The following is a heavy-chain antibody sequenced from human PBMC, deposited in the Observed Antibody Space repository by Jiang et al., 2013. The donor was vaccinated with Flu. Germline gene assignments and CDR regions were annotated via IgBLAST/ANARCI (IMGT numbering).Heavy chain of an antibody. CDR2: IYPGDSDT. CDR1: GYSFTSYW. J-gene: IGHJ6*04. CDR3: ARLGDPSSYYYGMDV. V-gene: IGHV5-51*03. D-gene: IGHD2-2*01. Sequence: GAEVKKPGESLKISCKGSGYSFTSYWIGWVRQMPGKGLEWMGIIYPGDSDTRYSPSFQGQVTISADKSISTAYLQWSSLKASDTAMYYCARLGDPSSYYYGMDVWGKGTTVTVSS.